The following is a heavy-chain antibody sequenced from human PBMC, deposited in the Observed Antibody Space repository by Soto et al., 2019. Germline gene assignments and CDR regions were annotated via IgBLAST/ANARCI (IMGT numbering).Heavy chain of an antibody. J-gene: IGHJ3*02. D-gene: IGHD2-15*01. V-gene: IGHV1-3*01. Sequence: GPVKVSCKASGYTFTSYAMHWVRQAPGQRLEWVGWINAGNGNTKYSQKFQGRVTITRDTSASTAYMELSSLRSEDTAVYYCARGTRYCSGGSCSLPAFDIWGQGTMVTVSS. CDR1: GYTFTSYA. CDR3: ARGTRYCSGGSCSLPAFDI. CDR2: INAGNGNT.